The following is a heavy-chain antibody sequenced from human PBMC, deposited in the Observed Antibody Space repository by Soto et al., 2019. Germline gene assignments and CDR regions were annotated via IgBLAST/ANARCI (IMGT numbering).Heavy chain of an antibody. Sequence: QVHLVQSGAEVKKPGASVKVSCKASGYTFTSYGITWVRQAPGQGLEWMGWISAHNGNTDYAQKLXGXVLXTRDTSTSTAYMELRRLISDDTAVYYCARGRYGDYWGQGALVTVSS. CDR2: ISAHNGNT. J-gene: IGHJ4*02. V-gene: IGHV1-18*01. D-gene: IGHD1-1*01. CDR3: ARGRYGDY. CDR1: GYTFTSYG.